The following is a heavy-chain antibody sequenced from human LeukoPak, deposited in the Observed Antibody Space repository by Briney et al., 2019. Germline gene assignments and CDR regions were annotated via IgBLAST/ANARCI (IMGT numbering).Heavy chain of an antibody. CDR3: ARAKEYYYDSSGYYYFGY. D-gene: IGHD3-22*01. Sequence: PGGSLRLSCAASGFTFSSYAMHWVRQAPGKGLEYVSAISSNGGSTYYANSVKGRFTISRDNSKNTLYLQMGSLRAEDMAVYYCARAKEYYYDSSGYYYFGYWGQGTLVTVSS. V-gene: IGHV3-64*01. CDR1: GFTFSSYA. CDR2: ISSNGGST. J-gene: IGHJ4*02.